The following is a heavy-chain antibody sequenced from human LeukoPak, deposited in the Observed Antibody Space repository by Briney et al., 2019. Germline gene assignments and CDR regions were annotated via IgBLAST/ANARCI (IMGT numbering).Heavy chain of an antibody. CDR3: ARDHNWGPDY. D-gene: IGHD7-27*01. CDR2: IHPKSGDK. J-gene: IGHJ4*02. Sequence: ASVKVSCKTSGYTFTDHYFHGLRQAPGQGLDWMGWIHPKSGDKNYAERFQGRVSLTRDTSISTAYMELSGLRSDDTAVDYCARDHNWGPDYWGQGTLVSVSS. CDR1: GYTFTDHY. V-gene: IGHV1-2*02.